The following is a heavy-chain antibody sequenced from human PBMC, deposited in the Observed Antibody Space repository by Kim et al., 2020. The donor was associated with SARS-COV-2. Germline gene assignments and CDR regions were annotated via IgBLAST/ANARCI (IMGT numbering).Heavy chain of an antibody. D-gene: IGHD6-19*01. CDR3: AKPPRGAVASSDY. Sequence: YADSGKGRFTSSRDNSKTTLYLQMNSLRAEDTAVYYCAKPPRGAVASSDYWGQGTLVTVSS. V-gene: IGHV3-23*01. J-gene: IGHJ4*02.